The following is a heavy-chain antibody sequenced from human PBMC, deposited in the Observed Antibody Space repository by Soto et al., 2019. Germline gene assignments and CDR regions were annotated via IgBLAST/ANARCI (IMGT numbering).Heavy chain of an antibody. CDR1: GGSISRSSYY. Sequence: SETLSLTCTVSGGSISRSSYYWGWIRQPPGKGLVCIGSIYYSGITYYNPSLKSRVTISVDTSKNQFSLNLCSVTAADTALYYCAGITIFGVVTYGMDVWGQGTTVTVSS. CDR3: AGITIFGVVTYGMDV. V-gene: IGHV4-39*01. CDR2: IYYSGIT. J-gene: IGHJ6*02. D-gene: IGHD3-3*01.